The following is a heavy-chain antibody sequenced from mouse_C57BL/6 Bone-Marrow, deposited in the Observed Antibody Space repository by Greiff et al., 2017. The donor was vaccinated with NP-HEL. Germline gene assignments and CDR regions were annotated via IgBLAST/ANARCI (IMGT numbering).Heavy chain of an antibody. Sequence: QVQLQQSGAELARPGASVKLSCKASGYTFTSYGISWVKQRTGQGLEWIGEIYPRSGNTYYNEKFKGKATLTADKSSSTAYMELRSLTSEDSAVYFCEGTYYYGSSYRDPYWYFDVWGTGTTVTVSS. D-gene: IGHD1-1*01. CDR1: GYTFTSYG. J-gene: IGHJ1*03. CDR3: EGTYYYGSSYRDPYWYFDV. V-gene: IGHV1-81*01. CDR2: IYPRSGNT.